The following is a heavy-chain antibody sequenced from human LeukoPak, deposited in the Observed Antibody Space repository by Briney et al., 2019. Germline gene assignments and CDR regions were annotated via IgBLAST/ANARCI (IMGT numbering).Heavy chain of an antibody. V-gene: IGHV3-20*03. J-gene: IGHJ6*03. CDR1: GFTFDDYG. CDR3: ARVRYGSGSYYNYYYYYKDV. Sequence: GGFLRLSSAASGFTFDDYGMSWVRQAPGKGLEWVSGINWNGGSTVYADSVKGRFTISRDNAKNSLYLQMNSLRAEDTALYYCARVRYGSGSYYNYYYYYKDVWGKGTTVTVSS. CDR2: INWNGGST. D-gene: IGHD3-10*01.